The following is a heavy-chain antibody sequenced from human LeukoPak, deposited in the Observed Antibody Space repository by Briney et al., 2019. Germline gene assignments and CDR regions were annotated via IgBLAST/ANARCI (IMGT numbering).Heavy chain of an antibody. CDR1: GDSISSGDYY. CDR2: IYYSGTT. V-gene: IGHV4-30-4*01. J-gene: IGHJ4*02. D-gene: IGHD3-22*01. Sequence: PSETLSLTCTVSGDSISSGDYYWSWIRQPPGKGLEWIGYIYYSGTTYYNPSLKSRVTISVDRSKNQFSLKLSSVTAADTAVYYCARDMYYDSSGHIFDYWGQGTLVTVSS. CDR3: ARDMYYDSSGHIFDY.